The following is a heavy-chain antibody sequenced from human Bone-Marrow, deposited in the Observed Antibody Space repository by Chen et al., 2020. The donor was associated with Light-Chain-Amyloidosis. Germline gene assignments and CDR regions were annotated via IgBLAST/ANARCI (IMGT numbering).Heavy chain of an antibody. D-gene: IGHD3-9*01. Sequence: EVQLVESGGGLVQPGRSLRLSCAASGFTFDDYAMHWVRQTPERGLEWVSGISWNSDIIDYADSVKGRFTISRDNAKNSLFLQMNSLRAEDTALYYCAKVYPYYDILTGYFDIWGQGTMVTVSS. CDR3: AKVYPYYDILTGYFDI. CDR1: GFTFDDYA. CDR2: ISWNSDII. J-gene: IGHJ3*02. V-gene: IGHV3-9*01.